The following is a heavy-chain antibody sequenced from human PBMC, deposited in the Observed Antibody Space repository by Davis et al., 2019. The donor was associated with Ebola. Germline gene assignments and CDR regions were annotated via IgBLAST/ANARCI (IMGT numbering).Heavy chain of an antibody. Sequence: GGSLRLSCAASGFIVSDKYMSWVRQAPGKGLEWVSVIYRDGRTYYADSVKGRFTIPRDNSKSTLYLQVSSLEAEDTAVYYCAKGTNRIAVAGFGESYWGQGTLVTVAS. CDR1: GFIVSDKY. J-gene: IGHJ4*02. CDR2: IYRDGRT. D-gene: IGHD6-19*01. CDR3: AKGTNRIAVAGFGESY. V-gene: IGHV3-53*01.